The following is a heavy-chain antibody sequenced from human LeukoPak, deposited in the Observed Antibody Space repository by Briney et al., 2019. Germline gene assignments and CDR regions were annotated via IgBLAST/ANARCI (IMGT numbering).Heavy chain of an antibody. Sequence: PSQTLSLTCTVSGGSISSYYWSWIRQPPGKGLEWIGYIYYSGSTNYNPSLKSRVTISVDTSKNQFSLKLSPVTAADTAVYYCAGRFSTLGGSYYYGMDVWGQGTTVTVSS. CDR3: AGRFSTLGGSYYYGMDV. V-gene: IGHV4-59*08. CDR1: GGSISSYY. CDR2: IYYSGST. J-gene: IGHJ6*02. D-gene: IGHD2-2*01.